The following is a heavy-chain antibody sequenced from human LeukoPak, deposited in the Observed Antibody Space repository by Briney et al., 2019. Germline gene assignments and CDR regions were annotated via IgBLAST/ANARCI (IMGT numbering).Heavy chain of an antibody. D-gene: IGHD5-12*01. CDR3: AREGRVSGYDFDC. Sequence: GGSLRLSCAASGFTFSTYSMSWLRQAPGKGLEWVGNIKQDGSETKSVDSVKGRFTISRDNAKNTLFLQMNSLRVEDTALYYCAREGRVSGYDFDCWGQGTLVTVSS. CDR2: IKQDGSET. V-gene: IGHV3-7*01. J-gene: IGHJ4*02. CDR1: GFTFSTYS.